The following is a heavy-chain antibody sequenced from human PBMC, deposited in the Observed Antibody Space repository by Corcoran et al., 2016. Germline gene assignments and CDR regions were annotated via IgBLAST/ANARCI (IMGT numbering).Heavy chain of an antibody. V-gene: IGHV1-69*01. CDR3: AREVTMVRGVIGYYYGMDV. CDR1: GGTFSSYA. CDR2: IIPIFGTA. D-gene: IGHD3-10*01. J-gene: IGHJ6*02. Sequence: QVQLVQSGAEVKKPGSSVKVSCKASGGTFSSYAISWVRQAPGQGLEWMGGIIPIFGTANYAQKFQGRVTITADESTSTAYMELGSLRSEDTAVYYCAREVTMVRGVIGYYYGMDVWGQGTTVTVSS.